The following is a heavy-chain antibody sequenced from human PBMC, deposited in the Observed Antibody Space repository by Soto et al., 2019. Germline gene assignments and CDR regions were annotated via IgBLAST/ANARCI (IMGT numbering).Heavy chain of an antibody. J-gene: IGHJ5*02. D-gene: IGHD2-2*01. CDR2: IIPIFGTA. V-gene: IGHV1-69*01. Sequence: QVPLVQSGAEVKKPGSSVKVSCKASGGTFSSYAISWVRQAPGQGLEWMGGIIPIFGTANYAQKFQGRVTITADESTSTAYMELSSLRSEDTAVYYCARGYCSSTSCYSNWFDPWGQGTLVTVSS. CDR3: ARGYCSSTSCYSNWFDP. CDR1: GGTFSSYA.